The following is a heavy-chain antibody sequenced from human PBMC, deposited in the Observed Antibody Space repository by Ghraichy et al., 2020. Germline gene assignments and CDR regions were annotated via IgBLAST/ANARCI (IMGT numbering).Heavy chain of an antibody. CDR1: NGPISSFF. CDR2: IYNRGST. J-gene: IGHJ6*02. D-gene: IGHD1-14*01. CDR3: ASHSLTALDV. Sequence: SETLSLTCTVSNGPISSFFWSWIRQPPGKGLEWIGYIYNRGSTNYNPSLKSRVTISVDTPKNQFSLHLSSVTAADTAIYYCASHSLTALDVWGQGTTVTVSS. V-gene: IGHV4-59*01.